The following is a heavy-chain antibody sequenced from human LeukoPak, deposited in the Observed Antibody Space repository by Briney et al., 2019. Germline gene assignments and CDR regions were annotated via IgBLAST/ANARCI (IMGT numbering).Heavy chain of an antibody. J-gene: IGHJ5*02. CDR2: INHSGIT. V-gene: IGHV4-34*01. D-gene: IGHD2-15*01. CDR1: GGSFSAYY. Sequence: SETLSLTCAVYGGSFSAYYWNWIRQPPGKGLEWIGEINHSGITNYNPPLKSRVTISVDTSKNQFSLKLTSMTAADTAVYYCARDEEGGSSWGQGTLVTVSS. CDR3: ARDEEGGSS.